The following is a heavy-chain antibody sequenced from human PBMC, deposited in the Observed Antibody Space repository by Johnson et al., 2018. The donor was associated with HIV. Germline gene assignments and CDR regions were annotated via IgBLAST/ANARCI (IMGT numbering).Heavy chain of an antibody. J-gene: IGHJ3*02. Sequence: EVQLVESGGGLVQPGGSLRLSCSASEFTFRDYWMAWVRQAPGRGLEWVANIKQDGSDTYYLDSVKGRFTISRDNTKNSLFLQMDTLRAGDTAVYDCARVGMAATKANIWGQGTMVTVSS. D-gene: IGHD1-14*01. V-gene: IGHV3-7*05. CDR1: EFTFRDYW. CDR3: ARVGMAATKANI. CDR2: IKQDGSDT.